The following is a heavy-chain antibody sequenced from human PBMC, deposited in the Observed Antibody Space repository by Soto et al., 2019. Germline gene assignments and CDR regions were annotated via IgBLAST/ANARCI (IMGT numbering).Heavy chain of an antibody. V-gene: IGHV2-5*02. J-gene: IGHJ4*02. Sequence: QITLKESGPTLVKPTQTLTLTCTFSGFSLTTDRVGVGWIRQPPGEALEWLAVIYWDDSKTYRPSLESRLTITKDTSKNQVALTMTKIDSLDTATYYFAHAYGGRSLYWGQGTLVTVSS. CDR1: GFSLTTDRVG. CDR3: AHAYGGRSLY. D-gene: IGHD1-26*01. CDR2: IYWDDSK.